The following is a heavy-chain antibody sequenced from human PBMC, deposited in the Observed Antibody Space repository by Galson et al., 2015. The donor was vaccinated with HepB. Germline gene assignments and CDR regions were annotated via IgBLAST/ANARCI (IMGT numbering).Heavy chain of an antibody. V-gene: IGHV1-3*01. CDR1: GFAFTSYP. CDR3: ARLRDILTGHWDMRAHFFDY. J-gene: IGHJ4*02. Sequence: SVKVSCKASGFAFTSYPMHWVRQAPGQRLEWMGWINVGSGYTEYSQNSQGSVTITSDTSANIVYMDLISLRSEDTAVYFCARLRDILTGHWDMRAHFFDYWGQGTLVTVSS. CDR2: INVGSGYT. D-gene: IGHD3-9*01.